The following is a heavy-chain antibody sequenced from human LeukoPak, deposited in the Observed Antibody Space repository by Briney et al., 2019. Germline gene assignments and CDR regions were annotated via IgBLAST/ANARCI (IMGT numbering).Heavy chain of an antibody. D-gene: IGHD6-13*01. J-gene: IGHJ4*02. CDR1: GFTFSDYY. V-gene: IGHV3-11*03. CDR3: ARWTIAAAGSFDY. Sequence: GGSLRLSCAASGFTFSDYYMSWIRQAPGKGLEWVSYISSSSSYTNYADSVKGRVTISRDNAKNSLYLQMNSLRAEDTAVYYCARWTIAAAGSFDYWGQGTLVTVSS. CDR2: ISSSSSYT.